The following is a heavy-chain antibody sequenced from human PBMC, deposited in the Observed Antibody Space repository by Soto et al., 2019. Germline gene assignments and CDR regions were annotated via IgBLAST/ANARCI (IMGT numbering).Heavy chain of an antibody. CDR2: INPNNGAT. D-gene: IGHD1-1*01. CDR3: ASHDPGTRFDP. V-gene: IGHV1-2*02. CDR1: RYIFTAYF. Sequence: ASVKVSCKAPRYIFTAYFMHWVRQAPGQGLEWMGWINPNNGATHYGLSFQGRVTMTRDTSISTAYMELSSLRSDDTAVYYCASHDPGTRFDPWGQGTLVTVSS. J-gene: IGHJ5*02.